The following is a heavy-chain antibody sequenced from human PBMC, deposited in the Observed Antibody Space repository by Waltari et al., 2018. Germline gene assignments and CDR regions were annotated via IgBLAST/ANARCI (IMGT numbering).Heavy chain of an antibody. J-gene: IGHJ5*02. V-gene: IGHV4-39*07. D-gene: IGHD4-17*01. CDR3: ARGPHPHDYGDYESGPRVPVRWFDP. CDR2: IYYSGST. Sequence: QLQLQESGPGLVKPSETLSLTCTVSGGSISSSSYYWGWIRQPPGKGLEWIGSIYYSGSTYYNPSLKSRVTISVDTSKNQFSLKLSSVTAADTAVYYCARGPHPHDYGDYESGPRVPVRWFDPWGQGTLVTVSS. CDR1: GGSISSSSYY.